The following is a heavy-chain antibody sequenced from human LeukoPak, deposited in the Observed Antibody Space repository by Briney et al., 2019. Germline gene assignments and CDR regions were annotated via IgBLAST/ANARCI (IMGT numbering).Heavy chain of an antibody. J-gene: IGHJ4*02. CDR2: ISGSGGST. CDR1: GFTFSSYA. Sequence: GGSLRLSCAASGFTFSSYAMSWVRQAPGKGLEWVSAISGSGGSTYYADSVKGRFTISRDNSKNTLYLQMNSLRAEDTAVYYCAKDHYYDSSGYYRNQAFDYWGQGTLVTVS. V-gene: IGHV3-23*01. D-gene: IGHD3-22*01. CDR3: AKDHYYDSSGYYRNQAFDY.